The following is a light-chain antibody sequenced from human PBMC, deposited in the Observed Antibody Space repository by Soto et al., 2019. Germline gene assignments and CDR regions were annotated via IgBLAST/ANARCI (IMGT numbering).Light chain of an antibody. Sequence: EIVLTQSPGTLSLSPGERATLSCRASQSVSSSYLAWYQQKPGQAPRLLIYGAASRATGIPDRFSGSVSGTDCTLTISRLEPEDFAVYYCQQYGSSLFGPGTKVDIK. CDR2: GAA. CDR3: QQYGSSL. CDR1: QSVSSSY. V-gene: IGKV3-20*01. J-gene: IGKJ3*01.